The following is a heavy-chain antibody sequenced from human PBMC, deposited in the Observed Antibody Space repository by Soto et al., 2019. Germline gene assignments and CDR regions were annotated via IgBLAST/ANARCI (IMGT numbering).Heavy chain of an antibody. CDR3: ARECGYAEVDY. CDR2: IYYSGST. J-gene: IGHJ4*02. CDR1: GGSVSSGSYY. V-gene: IGHV4-61*01. D-gene: IGHD3-16*01. Sequence: QVQLQESGPGLVKPSETLSLTCTVSGGSVSSGSYYWSWIRQPPGKGLEWIGYIYYSGSTNYNPSLKSRVTISVDTSKNQFSLKLSSVTAADTAVYYCARECGYAEVDYWGQGTLVTVSS.